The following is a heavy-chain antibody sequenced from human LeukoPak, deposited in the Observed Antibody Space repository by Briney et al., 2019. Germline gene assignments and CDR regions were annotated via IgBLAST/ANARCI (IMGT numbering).Heavy chain of an antibody. J-gene: IGHJ4*02. CDR2: ISYDGSNK. V-gene: IGHV3-30*18. CDR1: GFTFSNYG. Sequence: PGGSLRLSCAVSGFTFSNYGMHWVRQAPGKGLEWVAVISYDGSNKYYADSVKGRFTISRDNSKNTLYLQMNSLRAEDTAVYYCAKTTISYSSGPLDYWGQGTLVTVSS. CDR3: AKTTISYSSGPLDY. D-gene: IGHD6-19*01.